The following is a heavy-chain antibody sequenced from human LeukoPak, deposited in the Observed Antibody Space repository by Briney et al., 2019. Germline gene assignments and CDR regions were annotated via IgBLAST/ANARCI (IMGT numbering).Heavy chain of an antibody. Sequence: GGTLRLSCAASGFTFSSYGLNWVRQAPGKGLEWVSYISSSGSTIYYADSVKGRFTNSRDNAKNSLYLQMNSLRAEDTAVYYCARGHYDSLTGPLPPLYWGQGTLVTVSS. J-gene: IGHJ4*02. V-gene: IGHV3-48*03. CDR1: GFTFSSYG. CDR2: ISSSGSTI. D-gene: IGHD3-9*01. CDR3: ARGHYDSLTGPLPPLY.